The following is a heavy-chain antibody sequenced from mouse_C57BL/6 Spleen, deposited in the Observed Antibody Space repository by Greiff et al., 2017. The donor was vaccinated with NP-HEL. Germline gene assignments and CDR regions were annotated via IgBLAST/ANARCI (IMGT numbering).Heavy chain of an antibody. D-gene: IGHD1-1*01. CDR3: TRCDYGSSYAMDC. V-gene: IGHV1-5*01. Sequence: EVQLQQSGTFLPRPGASVKMSCKTSGYTFTSYWMHWVKQRPGQGLEWLGGLYPGNSDTSYNQKFKGKAKLTAVTSASTAYMELSSLTNEDSAVYYCTRCDYGSSYAMDCWGQGTSVTVSS. CDR2: LYPGNSDT. CDR1: GYTFTSYW. J-gene: IGHJ4*01.